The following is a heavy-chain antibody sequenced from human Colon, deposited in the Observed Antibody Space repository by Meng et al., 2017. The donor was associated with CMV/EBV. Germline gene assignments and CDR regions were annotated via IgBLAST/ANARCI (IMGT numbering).Heavy chain of an antibody. CDR3: VRGGAPRRPPGAR. J-gene: IGHJ4*02. Sequence: QGHVQPGGDVLLHAAETPSPTCPGYGGSFSGYYWSWIRQPPGKGLEWIGEINHSGSTNYNPSLKSRVTISVDTSKNQFSLKLSSVTAADTAVYYCVRGGAPRRPPGARWGQGTLVTVSS. D-gene: IGHD1-26*01. V-gene: IGHV4-34*01. CDR2: INHSGST. CDR1: GGSFSGYY.